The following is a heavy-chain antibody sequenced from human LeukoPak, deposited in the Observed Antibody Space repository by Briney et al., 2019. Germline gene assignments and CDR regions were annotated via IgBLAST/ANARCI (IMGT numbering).Heavy chain of an antibody. D-gene: IGHD1-1*01. CDR2: ISAYNGHT. Sequence: GASVKVSCKASGYTFTSYGISWVRQAPGQGLEWMGWISAYNGHTNYAQNLQGRVTMTTDTSTSTAYMELRSLRSDDTAVYYCARDLGAQSKTGTTGNYYYYMDVWGKGTTVTISS. CDR3: ARDLGAQSKTGTTGNYYYYMDV. CDR1: GYTFTSYG. V-gene: IGHV1-18*01. J-gene: IGHJ6*03.